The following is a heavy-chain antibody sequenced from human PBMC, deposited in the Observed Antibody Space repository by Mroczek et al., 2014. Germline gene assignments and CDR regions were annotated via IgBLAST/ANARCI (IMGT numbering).Heavy chain of an antibody. Sequence: QVQLQQWGPGLVKPSQTLSLTCTVSGGSISSGDYYWSWIRQPPGKGLEWIGYIYYSGSTYYNPSLKSRVTISVDTSKNQFSLKLSSVTAADTAVYYCARGEYYYDSEVDGAFDIWGQGTMVTVSS. CDR1: GGSISSGDYY. D-gene: IGHD3-22*01. CDR3: ARGEYYYDSEVDGAFDI. V-gene: IGHV4-30-4*01. J-gene: IGHJ3*02. CDR2: IYYSGST.